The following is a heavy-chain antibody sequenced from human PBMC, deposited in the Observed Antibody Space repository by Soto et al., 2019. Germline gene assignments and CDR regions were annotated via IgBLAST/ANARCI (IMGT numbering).Heavy chain of an antibody. CDR2: IYYSGST. V-gene: IGHV4-39*01. CDR3: ARHGGGGPLVAHPYYYYGMDV. J-gene: IGHJ6*02. D-gene: IGHD2-15*01. Sequence: PSETLSLTCTVSGGSISSSSYYWGWIRQPPGKGLEWIGSIYYSGSTYYNPSLKSRVTISVDTSKNQFSLKLSSVTAADTAVYYCARHGGGGPLVAHPYYYYGMDVWGQGTTVTVSS. CDR1: GGSISSSSYY.